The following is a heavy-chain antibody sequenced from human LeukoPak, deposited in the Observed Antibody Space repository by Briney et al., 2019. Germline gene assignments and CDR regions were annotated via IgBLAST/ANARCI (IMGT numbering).Heavy chain of an antibody. CDR3: AKYLKGDCYSTFIDY. J-gene: IGHJ4*02. CDR2: ISGSGGST. Sequence: GGFLRLSCAASGFTFSSYAMSWVRQAPGKGLEWVSGISGSGGSTYYADSVKGRFTISRDNSKNTLYLQMNSLRAEDTAVYYCAKYLKGDCYSTFIDYWGQGTLVTVSS. V-gene: IGHV3-23*01. CDR1: GFTFSSYA. D-gene: IGHD2-21*02.